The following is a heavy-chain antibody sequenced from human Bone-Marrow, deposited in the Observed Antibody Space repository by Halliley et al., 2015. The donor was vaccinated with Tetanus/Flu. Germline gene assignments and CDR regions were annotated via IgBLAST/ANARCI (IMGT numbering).Heavy chain of an antibody. CDR3: AKGGDGSISIDY. Sequence: SLRLSCAASGFTFSSYAMHWVRQAPGKGLEWVAVTSFDGSNKNYGDSVKGRFTISRDNSKNRVYLQMDSLRGEDTAVYYCAKGGDGSISIDYWGQGTLVTVSS. V-gene: IGHV3-30*18. CDR1: GFTFSSYA. D-gene: IGHD3-10*01. CDR2: TSFDGSNK. J-gene: IGHJ4*02.